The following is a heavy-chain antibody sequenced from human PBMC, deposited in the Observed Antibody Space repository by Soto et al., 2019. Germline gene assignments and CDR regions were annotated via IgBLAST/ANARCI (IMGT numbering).Heavy chain of an antibody. Sequence: EVQLVESGGGLVKPGGSLRLSCAASGFTFSSNSMNWVRQAPGKGLEWVSSISSSSSYIYHADSVKGRFTISRDNAKNSLYLQMNSLRAEDTAVYYCARDRTSTLSSGTSFDYCGQGTLVTVSS. J-gene: IGHJ4*02. V-gene: IGHV3-21*01. CDR1: GFTFSSNS. CDR3: ARDRTSTLSSGTSFDY. D-gene: IGHD6-19*01. CDR2: ISSSSSYI.